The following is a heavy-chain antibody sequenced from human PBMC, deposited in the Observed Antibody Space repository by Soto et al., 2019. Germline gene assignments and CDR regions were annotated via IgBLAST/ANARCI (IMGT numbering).Heavy chain of an antibody. J-gene: IGHJ4*02. V-gene: IGHV3-23*01. D-gene: IGHD3-22*01. CDR3: AKDTDMIVVVINDY. Sequence: GGSLRLSCAASGFTFSSYAMSWVRQAPGKGLEWVSAISGSGGSTYYADSVKGRFTISRDNSKNTLYLQMNSLRAEDTAVYYCAKDTDMIVVVINDYWGQGTLVTVSS. CDR2: ISGSGGST. CDR1: GFTFSSYA.